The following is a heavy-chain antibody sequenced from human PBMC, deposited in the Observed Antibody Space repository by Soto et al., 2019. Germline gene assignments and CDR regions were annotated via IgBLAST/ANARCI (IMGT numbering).Heavy chain of an antibody. CDR2: FDPEDGET. CDR1: GYTLTELS. Sequence: ASVKVSCKVSGYTLTELSMHWVRQAPGKGLEWMGGFDPEDGETIYAQKFQGRVTMTEDTSTDTAYMELSSLRSEDTAVYYCATDEIGAAADYYYYYGMDVWGQGTTVTVSS. J-gene: IGHJ6*02. V-gene: IGHV1-24*01. D-gene: IGHD6-13*01. CDR3: ATDEIGAAADYYYYYGMDV.